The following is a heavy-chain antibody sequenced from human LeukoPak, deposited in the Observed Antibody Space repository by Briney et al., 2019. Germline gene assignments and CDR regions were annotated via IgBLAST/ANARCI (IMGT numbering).Heavy chain of an antibody. V-gene: IGHV1-2*04. D-gene: IGHD2-15*01. CDR1: GYTFTDYY. CDR2: INPNSGGT. J-gene: IGHJ6*02. CDR3: ARDLFGRSNGGSYYFGMDV. Sequence: ASVKVSCKASGYTFTDYYMHWVRQAPGQGLEWMGWINPNSGGTNYAQKFQDWVTMTRDTSISTAYMELSRLRSDDTAVYYCARDLFGRSNGGSYYFGMDVWGQGTTVTVSS.